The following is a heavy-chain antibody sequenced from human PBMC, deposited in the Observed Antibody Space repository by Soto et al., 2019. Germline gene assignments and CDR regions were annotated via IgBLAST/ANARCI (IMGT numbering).Heavy chain of an antibody. Sequence: VESLKISCKGSGYSFTSYWISWVRQMPGKGLDWMGRIDPSDSYTNYSPSFQGHVTISADKSISTAYLQWSSLKASDTAMYYCASMLRYCSSTSCPADYWGQGTLVTVSS. CDR3: ASMLRYCSSTSCPADY. J-gene: IGHJ4*02. V-gene: IGHV5-10-1*01. CDR1: GYSFTSYW. CDR2: IDPSDSYT. D-gene: IGHD2-2*01.